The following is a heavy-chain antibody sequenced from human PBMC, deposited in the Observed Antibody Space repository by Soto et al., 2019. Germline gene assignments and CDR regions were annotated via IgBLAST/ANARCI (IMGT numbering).Heavy chain of an antibody. Sequence: GASVKVSCKASGYTFTNYAIHWVRQAPGQRLEWMGWLNPGNGNTKYPQKFQGRVTITRDTSASTAYMFLSSLRSEDTAVYYCARDQGIPYCGGDCYSDWYFDLWGRGTLVTAPQ. CDR1: GYTFTNYA. D-gene: IGHD2-21*01. J-gene: IGHJ2*01. CDR2: LNPGNGNT. CDR3: ARDQGIPYCGGDCYSDWYFDL. V-gene: IGHV1-3*01.